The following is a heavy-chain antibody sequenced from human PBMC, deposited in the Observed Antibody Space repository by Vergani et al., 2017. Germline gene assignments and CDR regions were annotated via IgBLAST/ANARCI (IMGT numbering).Heavy chain of an antibody. CDR3: ARHHEAGGPHSDY. D-gene: IGHD3-16*01. J-gene: IGHJ4*02. V-gene: IGHV5-51*01. CDR1: GYSFTSYW. Sequence: EVELVQSGPEMRKPGESLKISCKGSGYSFTSYWIGWVRQMPGKGLEWMGIIYPGDSDTRYSPSFQCQVTSSADKSISPAYLQWSSLKASDTAMYYCARHHEAGGPHSDYWGQGTLVTVSS. CDR2: IYPGDSDT.